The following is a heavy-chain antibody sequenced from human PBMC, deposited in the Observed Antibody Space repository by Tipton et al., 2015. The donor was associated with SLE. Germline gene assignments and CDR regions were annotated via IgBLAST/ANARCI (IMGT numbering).Heavy chain of an antibody. CDR2: MSTSGST. V-gene: IGHV4-61*02. J-gene: IGHJ6*03. Sequence: LRLSCTVSGGSISSSSYYWNWIRQPAGKGLEWIGRMSTSGSTNYNPSHKSRVTISVDASKNQFSLRLTSVTAADTAVYYCAAGSEGGDGYYYYYYMDVWGKGTTVTVSS. CDR3: AAGSEGGDGYYYYYYMDV. CDR1: GGSISSSSYY. D-gene: IGHD2-21*02.